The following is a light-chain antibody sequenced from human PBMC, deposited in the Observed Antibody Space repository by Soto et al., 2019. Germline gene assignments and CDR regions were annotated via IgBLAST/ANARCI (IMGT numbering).Light chain of an antibody. J-gene: IGLJ1*01. V-gene: IGLV2-14*01. Sequence: QSALTQPASVSGSPGQSITISCTGTSTDVRGYNYVSWYQQHPGKAPKLMIYEVSNRPSGVSNRFSGSKSGNTASLTISGLQAEDEADYYCSSYTSSSTPHVFGTGTKLTVL. CDR2: EVS. CDR3: SSYTSSSTPHV. CDR1: STDVRGYNY.